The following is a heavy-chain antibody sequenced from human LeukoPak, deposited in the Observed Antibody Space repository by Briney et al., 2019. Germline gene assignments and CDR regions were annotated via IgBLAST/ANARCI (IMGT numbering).Heavy chain of an antibody. CDR2: INAGNGNT. V-gene: IGHV1-3*01. D-gene: IGHD4-11*01. CDR3: ARGQYSNYEPVGY. Sequence: GASVKVSCKASGYTFTSYAMHWVRQAPGQRLEWMGWINAGNGNTKYSQKFQGRVTITADESTSTAYMELSSLRSEDTAVYYCARGQYSNYEPVGYWGQGTLVTVSS. CDR1: GYTFTSYA. J-gene: IGHJ4*02.